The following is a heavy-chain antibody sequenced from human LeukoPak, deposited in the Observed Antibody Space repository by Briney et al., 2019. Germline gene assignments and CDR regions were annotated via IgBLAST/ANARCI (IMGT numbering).Heavy chain of an antibody. D-gene: IGHD3-9*01. Sequence: GGFLRLSCAASGFTFSSYWMSWVRQAPGKGLEWVANIKQDGSEKYYVDSVKGRFTISRDNAKNSLYLQVNSLRAEDTAVYYCARDWAKLRYFDWFKTDAFDIWGQGTMVTVSS. J-gene: IGHJ3*02. CDR1: GFTFSSYW. CDR3: ARDWAKLRYFDWFKTDAFDI. V-gene: IGHV3-7*01. CDR2: IKQDGSEK.